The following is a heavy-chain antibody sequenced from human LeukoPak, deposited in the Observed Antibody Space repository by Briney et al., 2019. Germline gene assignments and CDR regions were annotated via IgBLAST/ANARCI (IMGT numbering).Heavy chain of an antibody. Sequence: PGGSLRLSCAASGFTFSSYAMSWVRQAPGKGLEWVSAISGSGGSTYYADSVKGRFTISRDNSKNTLYLQMNSLRAEDTAGYYCAKEARLHCSRSSCYTAAHAFYHYYYMDACGKGATVTVSS. V-gene: IGHV3-23*01. CDR1: GFTFSSYA. D-gene: IGHD2-2*02. CDR2: ISGSGGST. CDR3: AKEARLHCSRSSCYTAAHAFYHYYYMDA. J-gene: IGHJ6*03.